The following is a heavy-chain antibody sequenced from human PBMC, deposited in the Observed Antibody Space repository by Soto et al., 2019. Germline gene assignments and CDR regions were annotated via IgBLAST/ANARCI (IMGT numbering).Heavy chain of an antibody. D-gene: IGHD2-2*01. V-gene: IGHV3-48*01. CDR1: GFTFSSYS. Sequence: EVQLVESGGGLVQPGGSLRLSCAASGFTFSSYSMNWVRQAPGKGLEWVSYISSSSSTIYYADSVKGRFTISRDNAKNSLYLQMNSLRAEDTAVYYCARDMAFTGSTSCYSRWCSWFDPWGQGTLVTVSS. J-gene: IGHJ5*02. CDR3: ARDMAFTGSTSCYSRWCSWFDP. CDR2: ISSSSSTI.